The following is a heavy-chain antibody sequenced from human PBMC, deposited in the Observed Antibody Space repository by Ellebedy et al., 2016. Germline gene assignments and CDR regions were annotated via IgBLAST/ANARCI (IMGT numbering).Heavy chain of an antibody. CDR2: ISSRSSTI. D-gene: IGHD1-7*01. Sequence: GESLKISXAASGFTFSSYSMNWVRQAPGKGLEWVSYISSRSSTIYYADSVKGRFTISRDNAKNSLYLQMNSLRDEDTAVYYCARAGTGTTDYWGQGTLVTVSS. J-gene: IGHJ4*02. CDR3: ARAGTGTTDY. V-gene: IGHV3-48*02. CDR1: GFTFSSYS.